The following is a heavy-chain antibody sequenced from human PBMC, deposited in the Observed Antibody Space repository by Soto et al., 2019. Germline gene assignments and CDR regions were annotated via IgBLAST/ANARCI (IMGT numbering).Heavy chain of an antibody. CDR3: ARDRKGDYGMDV. CDR2: ISYSGSP. V-gene: IGHV4-59*11. CDR1: GGSISPHY. D-gene: IGHD3-16*01. Sequence: PSETLSLTCSVSGGSISPHYWSWIRQPPGKGLEWIGYISYSGSPNYSPSLKSRVTISVDTSKNQISLKLSSVTAADTAVYYCARDRKGDYGMDVWGRGTTVTVSS. J-gene: IGHJ6*02.